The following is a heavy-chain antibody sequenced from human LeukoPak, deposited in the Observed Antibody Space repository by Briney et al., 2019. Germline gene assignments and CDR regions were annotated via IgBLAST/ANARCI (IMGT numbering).Heavy chain of an antibody. Sequence: GGSLRLSCAASGFTFRSYEMNWVRQAPGKGLEWVSYISGSGTAIYYADSVRGRFTISRDNAKDSLYLQMNSLRAEDTAVYYCARGELLDYWGQGTLVTVSS. CDR1: GFTFRSYE. CDR2: ISGSGTAI. D-gene: IGHD1-26*01. CDR3: ARGELLDY. J-gene: IGHJ4*02. V-gene: IGHV3-48*03.